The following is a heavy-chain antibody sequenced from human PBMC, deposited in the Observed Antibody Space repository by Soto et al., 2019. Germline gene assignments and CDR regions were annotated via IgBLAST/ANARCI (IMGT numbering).Heavy chain of an antibody. J-gene: IGHJ4*02. V-gene: IGHV3-23*01. Sequence: PGGSLRLSCAASGFTFSSYAMSWVRQAPGKGLEWVSAISGSGGSTYYADSVKGRFTISRDNSKNTLYLQMNSLRAEDTAVYYCAKEEGYDFWSGYLSFDYWGQGTLVTVSS. D-gene: IGHD3-3*01. CDR3: AKEEGYDFWSGYLSFDY. CDR2: ISGSGGST. CDR1: GFTFSSYA.